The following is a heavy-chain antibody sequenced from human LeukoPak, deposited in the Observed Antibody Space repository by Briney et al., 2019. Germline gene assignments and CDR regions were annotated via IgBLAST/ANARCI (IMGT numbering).Heavy chain of an antibody. CDR2: IKPNNGGT. D-gene: IGHD2-2*01. Sequence: PSVKVTCKASGYTFTGYYMHWVRQAPGQGLEWMGWIKPNNGGTNYAQKFQGRVTMTRDTSISTAYMELSRLRSDDTAVYYCARARGDIVVVPAAIWFDPWGQGTLVTVSS. V-gene: IGHV1-2*02. CDR3: ARARGDIVVVPAAIWFDP. CDR1: GYTFTGYY. J-gene: IGHJ5*02.